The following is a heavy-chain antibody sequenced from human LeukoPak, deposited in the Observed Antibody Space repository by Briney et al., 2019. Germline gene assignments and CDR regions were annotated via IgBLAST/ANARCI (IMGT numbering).Heavy chain of an antibody. D-gene: IGHD3-16*01. J-gene: IGHJ4*02. Sequence: SKTLSLTYTVSGGSISSYYWSWIRQPPGKGLEWIGYIYYSGSTNYNPSLKSRVTISVDTSKNQFSLKLSSVTAADSAVYYCASYSLGGFDYWGQGTLVTVSS. CDR3: ASYSLGGFDY. CDR2: IYYSGST. CDR1: GGSISSYY. V-gene: IGHV4-59*01.